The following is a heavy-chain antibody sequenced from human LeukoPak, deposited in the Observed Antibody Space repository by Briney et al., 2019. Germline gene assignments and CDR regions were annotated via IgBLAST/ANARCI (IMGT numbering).Heavy chain of an antibody. CDR2: IKSEIDGGAT. CDR1: GFSFSYTW. CDR3: TTGGSVIVAGTRAFDI. J-gene: IGHJ3*02. D-gene: IGHD5-12*01. V-gene: IGHV3-15*07. Sequence: GGSLRLSCAASGFSFSYTWMSWVRQAPGKGLEWVGRIKSEIDGGATDYAAPVQGRFTISRDDSQATLYLQMNSLKTEDTAVYYCTTGGSVIVAGTRAFDIWGQGTMVTVSS.